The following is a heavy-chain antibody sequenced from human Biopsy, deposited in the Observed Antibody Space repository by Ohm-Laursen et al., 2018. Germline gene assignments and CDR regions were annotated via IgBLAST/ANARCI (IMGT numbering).Heavy chain of an antibody. Sequence: GTLSLTCLVSGGSISGSSWSWIRQAPGRGLERVGYISYSGSTSNNPSLKSRITISVDTSKNQISLKVTSVTAADTAVYYCAKHGSGWTGDDALHIWGQGTMVTVSS. D-gene: IGHD6-19*01. J-gene: IGHJ3*02. V-gene: IGHV4-59*08. CDR3: AKHGSGWTGDDALHI. CDR2: ISYSGST. CDR1: GGSISGSS.